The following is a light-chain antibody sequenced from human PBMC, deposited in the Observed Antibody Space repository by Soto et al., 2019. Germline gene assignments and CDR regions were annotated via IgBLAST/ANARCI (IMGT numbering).Light chain of an antibody. CDR2: DAS. Sequence: EIVLTQSPATLSLSPGERVTLSCRASQSVSSYLAWYQQKPGQAPRLLIYDASNRATGIPARFSGSGSGTDFTLTISSLEPEDFAVYYCQQRRNWPRTFGQGTKVEIK. CDR1: QSVSSY. J-gene: IGKJ1*01. CDR3: QQRRNWPRT. V-gene: IGKV3-11*01.